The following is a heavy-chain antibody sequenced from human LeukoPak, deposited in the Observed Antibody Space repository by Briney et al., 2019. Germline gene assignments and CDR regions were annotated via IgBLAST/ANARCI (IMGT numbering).Heavy chain of an antibody. Sequence: ASVNLSFKASGYTFTGYSMRWVRQAHGQGLELMGRINTNNGSTNYAQRFQGKVTLTIDRYIATDTMELKRLRSDAEAMDVCSRGEDSANWGQGTLVIVSS. CDR3: SRGEDSAN. CDR2: INTNNGST. D-gene: IGHD4-11*01. CDR1: GYTFTGYS. V-gene: IGHV1-2*06. J-gene: IGHJ4*02.